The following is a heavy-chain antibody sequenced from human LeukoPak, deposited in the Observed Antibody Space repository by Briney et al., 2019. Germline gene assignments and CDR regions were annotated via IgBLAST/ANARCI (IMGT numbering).Heavy chain of an antibody. D-gene: IGHD2/OR15-2a*01. J-gene: IGHJ4*02. CDR2: ISSRSSDT. V-gene: IGHV3-11*03. Sequence: PGGSLRLSCAVSGFIFSDYYMSWIRQAPGKGLEWVSYISSRSSDTNYADSVKDRFTISRDNARNSVYLQMNSLRAEDTAVYYCARAGRNSEYHYFDYWGEGTLVTVSP. CDR3: ARAGRNSEYHYFDY. CDR1: GFIFSDYY.